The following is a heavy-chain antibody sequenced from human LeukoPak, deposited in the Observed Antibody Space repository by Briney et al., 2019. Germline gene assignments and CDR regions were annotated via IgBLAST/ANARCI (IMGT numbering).Heavy chain of an antibody. V-gene: IGHV1-2*02. CDR1: GYTFPGYY. Sequence: ASVKVSCKASGYTFPGYYMHWVRQAPGQGLEWMGWINPNSGGTNYAQKFQGRVTMTRDTSISTAYMELSRLRSDDTAVYYCAREHSSSSGKVFDYWGQGTLVTVSA. J-gene: IGHJ4*02. CDR2: INPNSGGT. D-gene: IGHD6-6*01. CDR3: AREHSSSSGKVFDY.